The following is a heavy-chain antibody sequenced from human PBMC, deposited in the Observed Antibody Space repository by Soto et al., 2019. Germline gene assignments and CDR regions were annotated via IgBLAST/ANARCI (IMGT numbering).Heavy chain of an antibody. CDR2: IDPSGTTI. CDR1: GLTFSDFY. V-gene: IGHV3-11*01. J-gene: IGHJ6*02. CDR3: VRGHHGLEI. Sequence: QVQLVESGGGLVKPGGSLRLSCEASGLTFSDFYMSWVRQAPGTRLDWVSYIDPSGTTIVYADSVKGRITVSRDNAKNSLYLQMDSLRGEDTAVYYCVRGHHGLEIWGRGTTVTVSS.